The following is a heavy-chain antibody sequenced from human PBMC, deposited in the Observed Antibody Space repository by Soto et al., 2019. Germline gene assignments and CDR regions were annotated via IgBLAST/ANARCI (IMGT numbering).Heavy chain of an antibody. V-gene: IGHV3-74*01. CDR1: GFTFSSYW. J-gene: IGHJ4*02. D-gene: IGHD2-15*01. Sequence: EVQLVESGGGLVQPGGSLRLSCAASGFTFSSYWMHWAREAPGKGLVWVSSIRGDGIVITHADSVKGRFTVSRDNAKNTPYLQMNSLRAEDTAVYYCVREDCGGGLCKRFDYWGQGTPVTVSS. CDR2: IRGDGIVI. CDR3: VREDCGGGLCKRFDY.